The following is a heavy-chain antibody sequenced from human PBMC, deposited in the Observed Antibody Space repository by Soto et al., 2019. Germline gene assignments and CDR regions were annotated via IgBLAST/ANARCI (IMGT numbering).Heavy chain of an antibody. Sequence: ASVKVSCKVSGYTLTELSMHWVRQAPGKGLEWMGGFDPEDGETIYAQKFQGRVTMTEDTSTDTAYMELSSLRSEDTAVYYCATPTTVVTPNWYFDLWGRGTLVTVSS. CDR3: ATPTTVVTPNWYFDL. J-gene: IGHJ2*01. CDR2: FDPEDGET. CDR1: GYTLTELS. V-gene: IGHV1-24*01. D-gene: IGHD4-17*01.